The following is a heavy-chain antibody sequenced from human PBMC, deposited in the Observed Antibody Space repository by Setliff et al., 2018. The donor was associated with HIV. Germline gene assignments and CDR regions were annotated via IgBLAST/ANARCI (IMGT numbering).Heavy chain of an antibody. D-gene: IGHD1-26*01. CDR3: ARAVGASYATPYLDY. J-gene: IGHJ4*02. CDR2: MYSSGNS. CDR1: GDSVSGYY. Sequence: SETLSLTCGVSGDSVSGYYWIWIRQSPGKGLEWIGYMYSSGNSNYNPSLKSRVTMSVDTSNNQVSLYLSSVTAADTGVYYCARAVGASYATPYLDYWGRGTLVTVSS. V-gene: IGHV4-59*02.